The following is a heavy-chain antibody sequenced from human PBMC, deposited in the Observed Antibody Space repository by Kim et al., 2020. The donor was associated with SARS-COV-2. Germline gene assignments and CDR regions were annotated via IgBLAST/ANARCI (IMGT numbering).Heavy chain of an antibody. CDR3: ASPMTTSYYYYYMDV. V-gene: IGHV3-11*01. Sequence: DSVKGRFTISRDHAKNSLYLQMNSLRAEDTGVYYCASPMTTSYYYYYMDVWGKGTTVTVSS. J-gene: IGHJ6*03. D-gene: IGHD4-4*01.